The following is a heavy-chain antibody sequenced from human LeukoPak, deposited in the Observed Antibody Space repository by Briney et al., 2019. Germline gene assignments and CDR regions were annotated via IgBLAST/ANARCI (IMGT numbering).Heavy chain of an antibody. CDR3: ATAACDY. J-gene: IGHJ4*02. CDR1: GFTFSSYR. Sequence: PGGFLRLSCEASGFTFSSYRMHWVRQAPGKGLVWVSRIDNDGSSTTYADSVKGRFTISRDNAKNTLYLQMNSLRAEDTAVYYCATAACDYWGQGTLVTVSS. V-gene: IGHV3-74*01. CDR2: IDNDGSST.